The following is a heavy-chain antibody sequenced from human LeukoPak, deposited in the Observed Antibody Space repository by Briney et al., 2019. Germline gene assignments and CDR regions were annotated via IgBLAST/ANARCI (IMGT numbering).Heavy chain of an antibody. V-gene: IGHV3-23*01. Sequence: GGSLRLSCAASGFTFRDSAMTWVRQVPGKGLEWVSLTSFSGDNTYYRDSVKGRFTVSRDNSKDTLYLQMNSLRAEDTAVYYCAGAYGYNYFDYWGQGTLVTVSS. CDR2: TSFSGDNT. J-gene: IGHJ4*02. CDR1: GFTFRDSA. CDR3: AGAYGYNYFDY. D-gene: IGHD4-17*01.